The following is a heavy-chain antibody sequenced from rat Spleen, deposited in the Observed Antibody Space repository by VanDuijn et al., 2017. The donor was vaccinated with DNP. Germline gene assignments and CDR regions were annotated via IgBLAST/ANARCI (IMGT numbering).Heavy chain of an antibody. CDR1: GFIFSNYD. Sequence: EVQVVESGGGLVQPGRSTRLSCAASGFIFSNYDMAWVRQAPKKGLEWVATISYDGSSTYYRDSVKGRFTISRDNAKSTLYLQMDSLRSEDTATYYCTTEMADYWGQGVMVTVSS. V-gene: IGHV5-7*01. CDR3: TTEMADY. D-gene: IGHD1-12*02. CDR2: ISYDGSST. J-gene: IGHJ2*01.